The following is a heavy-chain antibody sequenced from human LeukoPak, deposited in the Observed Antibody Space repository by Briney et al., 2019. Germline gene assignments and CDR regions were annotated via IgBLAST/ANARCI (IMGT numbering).Heavy chain of an antibody. J-gene: IGHJ5*02. CDR2: IYYTGST. Sequence: QPSETLSLTCTVSGDSISSTSYYWGWIRQPPGKGLEWIVSIYYTGSTSYNPSIKSRVTMSIDTSKNQFSLKLSSVTAADTVVYYCARLSLLLWFGELRYNWFDPWGQGTLVTVSS. D-gene: IGHD3-10*01. CDR3: ARLSLLLWFGELRYNWFDP. V-gene: IGHV4-39*01. CDR1: GDSISSTSYY.